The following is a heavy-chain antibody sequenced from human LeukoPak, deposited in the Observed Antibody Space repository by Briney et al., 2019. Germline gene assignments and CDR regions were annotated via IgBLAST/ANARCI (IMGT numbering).Heavy chain of an antibody. CDR1: GGSISSGSYY. J-gene: IGHJ4*02. Sequence: SSQTLSLTCTVSGGSISSGSYYWSWIRQPAGKGLEWIGCIYTSGSTNYNPSLKSRVTISVDTSKNQFSLKLSSVTAADTAVYYCARDPNYYYDSSGYFIWGQGTLVTVSS. CDR3: ARDPNYYYDSSGYFI. D-gene: IGHD3-22*01. V-gene: IGHV4-61*02. CDR2: IYTSGST.